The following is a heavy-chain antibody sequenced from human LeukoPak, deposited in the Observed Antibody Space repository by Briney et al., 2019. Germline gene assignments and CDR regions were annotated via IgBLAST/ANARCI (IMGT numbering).Heavy chain of an antibody. Sequence: SETLSLTCTVSGGSIRSSYYYWGWIRQPPGKGLEWIGSIYDSGSTYYNPSLKSRVTISVDTSKNQFSLKLRSVTAAATAVYYCARLGAGPTYYDFWRGYSSFYFDYWGQGTLVTVSS. CDR3: ARLGAGPTYYDFWRGYSSFYFDY. D-gene: IGHD3-3*01. CDR2: IYDSGST. CDR1: GGSIRSSYYY. J-gene: IGHJ4*02. V-gene: IGHV4-39*01.